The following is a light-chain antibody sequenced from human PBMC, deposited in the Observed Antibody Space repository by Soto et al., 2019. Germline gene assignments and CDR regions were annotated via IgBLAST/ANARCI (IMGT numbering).Light chain of an antibody. J-gene: IGKJ1*01. CDR1: QGISSY. Sequence: AIRMTQSPSPLSASTGDRVTITCRASQGISSYLAWYQQKPGKAPKLLIYAASTLQSGVPSRFSGSGSGTDFTLTISCLQSEDFATYSCQQYYSYPWTFGQGTKVEIK. V-gene: IGKV1-8*01. CDR3: QQYYSYPWT. CDR2: AAS.